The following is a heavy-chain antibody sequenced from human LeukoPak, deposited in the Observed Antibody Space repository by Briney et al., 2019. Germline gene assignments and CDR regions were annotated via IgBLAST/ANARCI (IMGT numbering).Heavy chain of an antibody. CDR2: ISTYNGNT. CDR1: GYTFNRYD. V-gene: IGHV1-18*01. CDR3: ARVLRYDFWSAYYFDY. D-gene: IGHD3-3*01. J-gene: IGHJ4*02. Sequence: AAVKVSCKASGYTFNRYDISWVRQAAGQGLEWMAWISTYNGNTNYALKVQGRATMTTDTSTSTAYMELRSLRSDDTAVYYCARVLRYDFWSAYYFDYWGQGTLVTVSS.